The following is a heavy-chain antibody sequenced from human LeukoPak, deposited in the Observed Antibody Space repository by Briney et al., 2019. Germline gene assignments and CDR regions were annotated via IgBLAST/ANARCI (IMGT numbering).Heavy chain of an antibody. D-gene: IGHD2-2*01. CDR2: ISGRGDRT. Sequence: GGSLRLSCEVSRLSFSSYAMTWFRQAPGKGLEWVSAISGRGDRTSYADSVKGRVTISRDNSKNTLYLQMNSLRVEDTAIYYPLIPAMNYWGQGTLVTVSS. V-gene: IGHV3-23*01. CDR1: RLSFSSYA. J-gene: IGHJ4*02. CDR3: LIPAMNY.